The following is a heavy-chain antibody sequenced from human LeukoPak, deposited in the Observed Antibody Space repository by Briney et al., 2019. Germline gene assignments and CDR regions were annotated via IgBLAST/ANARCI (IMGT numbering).Heavy chain of an antibody. CDR1: GGSFSGYY. CDR3: ARGQFNTTRGVMDWFDP. Sequence: PSETLSLTCAVYGGSFSGYYWSWIRQPPGKGLEWIGEINHSGSTNYNPSLKSRVTISVDTSKNQFSLKLSSVTAADTAVYYCARGQFNTTRGVMDWFDPWGQGTQVTVSS. CDR2: INHSGST. J-gene: IGHJ5*02. V-gene: IGHV4-34*01. D-gene: IGHD3-10*01.